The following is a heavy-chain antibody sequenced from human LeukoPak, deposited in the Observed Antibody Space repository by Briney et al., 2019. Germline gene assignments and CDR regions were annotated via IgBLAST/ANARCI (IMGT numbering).Heavy chain of an antibody. V-gene: IGHV3-74*01. CDR1: GLTFSSHW. J-gene: IGHJ5*02. CDR3: ARESGEYQLLEGWFDP. CDR2: INSDGSSI. D-gene: IGHD2-2*01. Sequence: GGSLRLSCAASGLTFSSHWMHWVRQAPGKGLVWVSRINSDGSSISYADSVKGRFTISRDNAKNTLYLQMNSLRAEDTAVYYCARESGEYQLLEGWFDPWGQGTLVTVSS.